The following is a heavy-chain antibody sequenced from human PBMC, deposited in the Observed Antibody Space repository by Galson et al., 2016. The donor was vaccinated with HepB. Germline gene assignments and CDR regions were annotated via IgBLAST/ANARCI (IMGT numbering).Heavy chain of an antibody. CDR3: ARDLRMGPNDFNIGLFDY. CDR2: ISYSGTT. CDR1: GRSISSSGYY. V-gene: IGHV4-30-4*01. Sequence: TLSLTCSVSGRSISSSGYYWSWIRQSPGKGLEWIGYISYSGTTYYNPSLKSRVNMSMDTSKNQFSLKLNSVTVADTAVYYCARDLRMGPNDFNIGLFDYWGQGSLVTVSS. J-gene: IGHJ4*02. D-gene: IGHD3-16*01.